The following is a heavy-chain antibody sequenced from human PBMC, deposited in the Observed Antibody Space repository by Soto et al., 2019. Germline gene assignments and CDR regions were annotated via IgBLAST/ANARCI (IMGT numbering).Heavy chain of an antibody. J-gene: IGHJ6*02. V-gene: IGHV3-13*01. CDR2: ITTAGDT. CDR1: GFTFSNYD. Sequence: EVQLVESGGGLVQPGGSLRLSCAASGFTFSNYDMHWVRQVTGKGLEWVSGITTAGDTYYPGSVKGRFTISREKAKNSLYLQMNSLSAGDTAVYYCARDLHGGSYGMDVWGQGTTVTVSS. CDR3: ARDLHGGSYGMDV.